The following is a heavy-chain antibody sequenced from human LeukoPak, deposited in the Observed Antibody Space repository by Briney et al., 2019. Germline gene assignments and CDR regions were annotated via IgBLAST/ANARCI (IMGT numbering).Heavy chain of an antibody. CDR3: ARDLVLRYFDWLTTEGQPFDY. V-gene: IGHV1-2*02. CDR2: IDPNSGGT. Sequence: WASVKVSCKASGYTFTGYYMHWVRQAPGQGLEWMGWIDPNSGGTNYAQKFQGRVTMTRDTSISTAYMELSRLRSDDTAVYYCARDLVLRYFDWLTTEGQPFDYWGQGTLVTVSS. D-gene: IGHD3-9*01. J-gene: IGHJ4*02. CDR1: GYTFTGYY.